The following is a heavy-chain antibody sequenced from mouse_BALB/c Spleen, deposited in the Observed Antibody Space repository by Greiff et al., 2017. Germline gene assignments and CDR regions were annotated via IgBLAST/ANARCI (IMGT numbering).Heavy chain of an antibody. D-gene: IGHD2-14*01. J-gene: IGHJ4*01. Sequence: VLLVESGPGLVAPSQSLSITCTVSGFSFTSYGVHWVRQPPGKGLEWLGVIWAGGSTNYNSALLSRLSISKDNSKSQVFLKMNSLQTDDTAMYYCARENYRNYAMDYWGQGTSVTVSS. CDR2: IWAGGST. V-gene: IGHV2-9*02. CDR3: ARENYRNYAMDY. CDR1: GFSFTSYG.